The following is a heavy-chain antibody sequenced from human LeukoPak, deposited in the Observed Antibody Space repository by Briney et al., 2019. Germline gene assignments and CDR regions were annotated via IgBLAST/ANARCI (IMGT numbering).Heavy chain of an antibody. CDR1: GFTFSSYW. CDR3: TRDQGGGYFDWFDP. Sequence: GGALRLSCAASGFTFSSYWMHWVRQAPGKGLVWVSRINREGFSTKYADSVKGRFTLTRDKAKSTLYLQMNSLRAEDTAVYYCTRDQGGGYFDWFDPWGQGTLVTVSS. CDR2: INREGFST. D-gene: IGHD1-26*01. J-gene: IGHJ5*02. V-gene: IGHV3-74*03.